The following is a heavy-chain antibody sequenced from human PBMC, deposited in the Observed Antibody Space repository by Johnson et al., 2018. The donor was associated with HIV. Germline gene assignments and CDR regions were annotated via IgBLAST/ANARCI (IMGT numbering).Heavy chain of an antibody. CDR3: ALYPPDAFDI. Sequence: QVQLVESGGGVVQPGRSLRLSCAASGFTFSTYAMHWVRQAPGKGLEWVEVISYDGSNKYYADSVKGRFTISRDNSKHTLYLQINSLRAEDTAVYYCALYPPDAFDIWGQWTMVTVSS. J-gene: IGHJ3*02. D-gene: IGHD5/OR15-5a*01. CDR1: GFTFSTYA. V-gene: IGHV3-30*04. CDR2: ISYDGSNK.